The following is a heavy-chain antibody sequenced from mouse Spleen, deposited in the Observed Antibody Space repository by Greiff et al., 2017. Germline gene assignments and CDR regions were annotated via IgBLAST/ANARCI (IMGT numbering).Heavy chain of an antibody. J-gene: IGHJ1*01. D-gene: IGHD2-14*01. CDR2: ISSGSSTI. CDR1: GFTFSSFG. V-gene: IGHV5-17*02. Sequence: EVNVVESGGGLVQPGGSRKLSCAASGFTFSSFGMHWVRQAPEKGLEWVAYISSGSSTIYYADTVKGRFTISRDNPKNTLFLQMTSLRSEDTAMYYCARGEVRRYFDVWGAGTTVTVSS. CDR3: ARGEVRRYFDV.